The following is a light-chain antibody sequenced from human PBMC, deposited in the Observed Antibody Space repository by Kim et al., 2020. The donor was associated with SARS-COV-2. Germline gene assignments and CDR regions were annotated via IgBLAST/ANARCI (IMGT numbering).Light chain of an antibody. CDR3: QQYGTSPET. J-gene: IGKJ4*01. V-gene: IGKV3-20*01. Sequence: SQGERATLSCRASQSVNSNYLAWYQRKPGQAPRLLIYGASNRATGIPDRFSGSGSGTDFTLSINRLEPEDFAVYDCQQYGTSPETFGGGTKVDIK. CDR2: GAS. CDR1: QSVNSNY.